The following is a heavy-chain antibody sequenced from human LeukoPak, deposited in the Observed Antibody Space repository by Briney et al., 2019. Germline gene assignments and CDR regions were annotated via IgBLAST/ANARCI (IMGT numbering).Heavy chain of an antibody. CDR3: TRLGIAAAGTYYFDY. CDR1: GFTFGDYA. Sequence: PGRSLRLSCTASGFTFGDYAMSWVRQAPGKGLEGVGFIRSKAYGGTTEYAASVKGRFTISRDDSKSIAYLQMNSLKTEDTAVYYCTRLGIAAAGTYYFDYWGQGTLVTVSS. D-gene: IGHD6-13*01. J-gene: IGHJ4*02. CDR2: IRSKAYGGTT. V-gene: IGHV3-49*04.